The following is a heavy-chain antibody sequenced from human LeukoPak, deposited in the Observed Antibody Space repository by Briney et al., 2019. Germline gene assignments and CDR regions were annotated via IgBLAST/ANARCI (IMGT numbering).Heavy chain of an antibody. D-gene: IGHD1-7*01. J-gene: IGHJ3*01. CDR2: ISGSGTTI. V-gene: IGHV3-11*01. Sequence: GGSLRLSCAASGFTFTDYYMGWIRQAPGKGLEWLSYISGSGTTIFYADSVKGRFTISGDNAKNSVDLQMNSLRAEDTAVYYCGRDFGLVGTKRSFDLWGQGTMVTVSS. CDR3: GRDFGLVGTKRSFDL. CDR1: GFTFTDYY.